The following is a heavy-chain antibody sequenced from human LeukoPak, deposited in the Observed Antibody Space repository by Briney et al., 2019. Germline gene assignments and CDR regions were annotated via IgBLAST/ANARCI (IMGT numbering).Heavy chain of an antibody. CDR3: ARELEYYDILTGLDV. V-gene: IGHV4-39*07. CDR2: IYHSGST. J-gene: IGHJ6*04. Sequence: SETLSLTCTVSGGSISSRPYYWGWIRQPPGKGLEWIGSIYHSGSTYYNPSLKSRVTISVDTSKNQFSLKLSSVTAADTAVYYCARELEYYDILTGLDVWGKGTTVTVSS. D-gene: IGHD3-9*01. CDR1: GGSISSRPYY.